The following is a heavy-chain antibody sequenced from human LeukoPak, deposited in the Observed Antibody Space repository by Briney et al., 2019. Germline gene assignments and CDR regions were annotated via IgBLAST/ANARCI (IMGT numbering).Heavy chain of an antibody. CDR2: IYYSGST. V-gene: IGHV4-59*01. CDR1: GGSISSYY. Sequence: SETLSLTCTVSGGSISSYYWSWIRQPPGKGLEWIGYIYYSGSTNYNPSLKSRVTISVDTSKNQFSLKLSSGTAADTAVDYCASRKADGGSYGYGGQGTLSPSPQ. J-gene: IGHJ4*02. CDR3: ASRKADGGSYGY. D-gene: IGHD1-26*01.